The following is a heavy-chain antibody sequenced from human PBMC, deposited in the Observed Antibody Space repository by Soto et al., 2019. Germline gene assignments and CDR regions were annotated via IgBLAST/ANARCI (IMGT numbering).Heavy chain of an antibody. J-gene: IGHJ4*02. Sequence: PSETLSLTCAVYGGSFSGYYWSWIRQPPGKGLEWIGEINHSGSTNYNPSLKSRVTISVDTSKNQFSLKLSSVTAADTAVYYCARDTTVIDYWGQGTLVTVSS. CDR2: INHSGST. CDR3: ARDTTVIDY. CDR1: GGSFSGYY. D-gene: IGHD4-17*01. V-gene: IGHV4-34*01.